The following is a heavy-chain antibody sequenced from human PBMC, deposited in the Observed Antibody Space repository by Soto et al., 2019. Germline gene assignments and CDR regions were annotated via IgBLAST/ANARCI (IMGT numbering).Heavy chain of an antibody. CDR1: GFTVSNAW. CDR3: TTDQEVVPSPAFDI. J-gene: IGHJ3*02. V-gene: IGHV3-15*07. CDR2: IKSKTDGGTT. D-gene: IGHD3-22*01. Sequence: GGSLRISCAASGFTVSNAWMNWVRQAPGKGLEWVGRIKSKTDGGTTDYAAPVKGRFTISRDDSKNTLYLQMNSLKTEDTAVYYCTTDQEVVPSPAFDIWGQGTMVTVSS.